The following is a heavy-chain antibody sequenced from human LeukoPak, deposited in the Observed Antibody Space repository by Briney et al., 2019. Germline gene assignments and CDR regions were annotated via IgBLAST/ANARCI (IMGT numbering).Heavy chain of an antibody. CDR2: IYYSGST. V-gene: IGHV4-59*01. Sequence: SETLSLTCTVSGGSISSYYWSWIRQPPGKGLEWIGYIYYSGSTNYNPSLKSRVTISVDTSKNQFSLKLSSVTAADTAVYYCASSATQEVLFYYWGQGTLVTVSS. CDR1: GGSISSYY. CDR3: ASSATQEVLFYY. J-gene: IGHJ4*02. D-gene: IGHD3-10*01.